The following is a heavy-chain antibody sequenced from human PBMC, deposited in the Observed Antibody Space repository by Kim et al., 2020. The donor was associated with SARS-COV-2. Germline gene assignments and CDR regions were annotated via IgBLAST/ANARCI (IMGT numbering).Heavy chain of an antibody. J-gene: IGHJ3*02. CDR2: IYPGDSHT. Sequence: GESLKISCKGSGYRFASYWIAWVRQMPGKGLEWMGIIYPGDSHTTYSPSFQGPVTISADKSISTAYLQWNSLKASDTAMYYCARTRDYSISADAFNIWGQGTMVTVSS. CDR1: GYRFASYW. CDR3: ARTRDYSISADAFNI. D-gene: IGHD6-6*01. V-gene: IGHV5-51*01.